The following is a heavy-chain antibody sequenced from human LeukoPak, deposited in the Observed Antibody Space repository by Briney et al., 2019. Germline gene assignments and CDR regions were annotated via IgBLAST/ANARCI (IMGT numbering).Heavy chain of an antibody. CDR1: GGTFSSYA. Sequence: SVKVSCKASGGTFSSYAISWVRQAPGQGLEWMGGIIPIFGTANYAQKFQGRVTITTDESTSTAYMELSSLRSEDTAVYYCAPPTAYYCDSSGFDIWGQGTMVTVSS. CDR3: APPTAYYCDSSGFDI. CDR2: IIPIFGTA. J-gene: IGHJ3*02. V-gene: IGHV1-69*05. D-gene: IGHD3-22*01.